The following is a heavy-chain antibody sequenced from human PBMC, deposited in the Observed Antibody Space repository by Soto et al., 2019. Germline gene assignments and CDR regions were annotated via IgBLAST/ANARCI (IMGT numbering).Heavy chain of an antibody. CDR3: ARGDQYYDLEH. J-gene: IGHJ1*01. D-gene: IGHD3-3*01. CDR1: GITFNNYW. V-gene: IGHV3-7*01. CDR2: IKQEGSQK. Sequence: EVQLVETGGGLVPPGGSLRLSCAASGITFNNYWMSWVRQAPGKGLEWEGNIKQEGSQKYYVDSLKGRFTISRDNAKNSLYLQMNSLKVEDTAVYYCARGDQYYDLEHWGQGTLVTVSS.